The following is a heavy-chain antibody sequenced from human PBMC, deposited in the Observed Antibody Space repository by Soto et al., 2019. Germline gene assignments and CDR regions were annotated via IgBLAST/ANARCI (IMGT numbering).Heavy chain of an antibody. D-gene: IGHD2-2*01. Sequence: ASVKVSCETSGYTFSNYGITWVRQAPVQPLEWLGWISLYSDGTNYAQKFQGRVSMTTDTSTTTAYMELRSLRSDDTAVYYCASVVPGAEAWFGPWGQGTLVTVSS. CDR1: GYTFSNYG. J-gene: IGHJ5*02. CDR2: ISLYSDGT. CDR3: ASVVPGAEAWFGP. V-gene: IGHV1-18*01.